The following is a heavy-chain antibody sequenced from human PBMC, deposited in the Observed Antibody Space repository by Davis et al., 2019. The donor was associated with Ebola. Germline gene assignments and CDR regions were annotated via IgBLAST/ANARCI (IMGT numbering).Heavy chain of an antibody. CDR3: ARGRNSGWYRQAHWYFDL. J-gene: IGHJ2*01. D-gene: IGHD6-19*01. CDR1: GGSISSYY. Sequence: PSETLSLTCTVSGGSISSYYWSWIRQPPGKGLEWIGYIYYSGSTNYNPSLKSRVTISVDTSKNQFSLKLSSVTAADTAVYYCARGRNSGWYRQAHWYFDLWGRGTLVTVSS. V-gene: IGHV4-59*12. CDR2: IYYSGST.